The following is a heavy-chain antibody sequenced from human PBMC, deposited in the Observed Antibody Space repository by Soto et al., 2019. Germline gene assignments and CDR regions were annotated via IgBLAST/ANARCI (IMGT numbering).Heavy chain of an antibody. J-gene: IGHJ5*02. Sequence: SETLSLTCTVSGGSIRNVYWSWIRQPAGKGLEWIGRIYTSGSTNYNPSLKSRVTMSVDTSKNQFSLKLSSVTAAGTAVYYCARAWAAAGKGWFDPWGQGTLVTVS. D-gene: IGHD6-13*01. CDR3: ARAWAAAGKGWFDP. V-gene: IGHV4-4*07. CDR1: GGSIRNVY. CDR2: IYTSGST.